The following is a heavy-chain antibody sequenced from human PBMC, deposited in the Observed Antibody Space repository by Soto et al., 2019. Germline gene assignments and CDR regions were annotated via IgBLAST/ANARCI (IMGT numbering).Heavy chain of an antibody. Sequence: QVQLQESGPGLVKPSETLSLTCTVSGGSISDYQWNWIRQSPGKGLEWIGYIYYSGRTNYNPSLKSRLTISLDSSSKQFSLSLRSVTAADTAVYYCARMRGLGEISRYFYYWGQVTLCTVSS. J-gene: IGHJ4*02. CDR1: GGSISDYQ. V-gene: IGHV4-59*01. D-gene: IGHD3-16*02. CDR2: IYYSGRT. CDR3: ARMRGLGEISRYFYY.